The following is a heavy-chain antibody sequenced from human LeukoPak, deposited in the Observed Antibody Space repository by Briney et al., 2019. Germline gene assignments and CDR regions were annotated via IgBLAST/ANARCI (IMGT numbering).Heavy chain of an antibody. J-gene: IGHJ5*02. Sequence: PGGSLRLSCSASGFTFKSYAMHWVRQAPGKGLEYVSSINTNGANTYYADSVKGRFTISRDNSKNTLYLQMNSLRAEDTAVYYCARDPGSYSPWGQGTLVTVSS. CDR1: GFTFKSYA. V-gene: IGHV3-64*04. D-gene: IGHD1-26*01. CDR3: ARDPGSYSP. CDR2: INTNGANT.